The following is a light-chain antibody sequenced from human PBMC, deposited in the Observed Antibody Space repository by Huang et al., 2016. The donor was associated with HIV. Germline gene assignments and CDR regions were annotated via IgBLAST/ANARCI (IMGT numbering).Light chain of an antibody. J-gene: IGKJ1*01. CDR2: GAS. CDR1: QSVSDNY. CDR3: QQYGNSPGT. V-gene: IGKV3-20*01. Sequence: ETVLTQSPGTLSLSPGQRATISCRASQSVSDNYLAWYQQKPGQAPRLRIYGASRRATGIPDRFGGSGAGTDFTLTISRLEPEDSAVYYCQQYGNSPGTFGQGTKVEIK.